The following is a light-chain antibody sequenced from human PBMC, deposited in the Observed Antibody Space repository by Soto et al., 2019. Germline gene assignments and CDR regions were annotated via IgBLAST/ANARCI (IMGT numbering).Light chain of an antibody. CDR3: QQYNNWPLLT. J-gene: IGKJ4*01. V-gene: IGKV3-15*01. CDR1: QSVRRN. Sequence: EIVMTQSPATLSVSPGERXTLSCRASQSVRRNLAWYQQKPGQAPRLLIYGASTRATGIPARFSGSGSGTEFTLTISSLQSEDFAFYYCQQYNNWPLLTFGGGTKVEIK. CDR2: GAS.